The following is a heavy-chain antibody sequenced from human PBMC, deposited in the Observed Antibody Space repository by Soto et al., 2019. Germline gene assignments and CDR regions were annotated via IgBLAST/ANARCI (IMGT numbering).Heavy chain of an antibody. Sequence: EVQLVESGGGLIQPGGSLRLSCAVSGLTVSSYAMSWVRQARGEGLEWVSVIYASDSTHYADSVKGRFTISRDNSKNTLFLQMNSLRAEDTAVYYCAKGWMDVWGQGTTVTVS. J-gene: IGHJ6*02. CDR3: AKGWMDV. CDR2: IYASDST. V-gene: IGHV3-53*01. CDR1: GLTVSSYA.